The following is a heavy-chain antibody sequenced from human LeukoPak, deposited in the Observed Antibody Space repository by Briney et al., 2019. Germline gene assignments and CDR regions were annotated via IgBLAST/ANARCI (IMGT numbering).Heavy chain of an antibody. V-gene: IGHV3-15*01. CDR3: TGDYVWGSYRYMDY. CDR2: IKSKTDGGTT. CDR1: GFTFSNAW. D-gene: IGHD3-16*02. Sequence: KPGGSLRLSCAASGFTFSNAWMSWVRQAPGKGLEWVGRIKSKTDGGTTDYAAPVKGRFTISRDDSKNTLYLQMNSLKTEDTAVYYCTGDYVWGSYRYMDYWGQGTLVTVSS. J-gene: IGHJ4*02.